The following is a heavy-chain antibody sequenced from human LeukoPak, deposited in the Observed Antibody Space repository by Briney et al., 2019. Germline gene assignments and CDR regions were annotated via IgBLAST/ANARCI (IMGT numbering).Heavy chain of an antibody. Sequence: AQTLSLTCAVYGGPFSGYYWSWISQPPGKGMEWSGEINHSGSTNYNQSLKSRVTISVDTSNNQFSLKLSPVTAADTAVYYCARLTVADPIEEYRFDPWGQGTLVTVSS. CDR3: ARLTVADPIEEYRFDP. D-gene: IGHD6-19*01. CDR1: GGPFSGYY. V-gene: IGHV4-34*01. J-gene: IGHJ5*02. CDR2: INHSGST.